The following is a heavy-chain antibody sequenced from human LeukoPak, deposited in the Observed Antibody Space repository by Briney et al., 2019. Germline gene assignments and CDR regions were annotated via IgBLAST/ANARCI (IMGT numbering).Heavy chain of an antibody. J-gene: IGHJ4*02. CDR1: GGSIRTTSYY. Sequence: SETLSLTCTVSGGSIRTTSYYWGWIRQSPGREPEWIGTIYFSGSTYYNPSLESRVTISVDTSNNQFSLNLSSVTAADTAVYFCARDGNVERPYDSWGQGTLVTVSP. V-gene: IGHV4-39*07. CDR2: IYFSGST. CDR3: ARDGNVERPYDS. D-gene: IGHD1-26*01.